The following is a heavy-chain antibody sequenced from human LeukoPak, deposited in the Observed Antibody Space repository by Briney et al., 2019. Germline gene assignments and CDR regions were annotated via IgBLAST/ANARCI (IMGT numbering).Heavy chain of an antibody. CDR1: GFTFDDYA. V-gene: IGHV3-9*01. D-gene: IGHD3-22*01. Sequence: TGRSLRLSCAASGFTFDDYAMHWVRQAPGKGLEWVSGMSWNSGSIGYADSVKGRFTISRDNAKNSLYLQMNSLRAEDTALYYCAKDYNYDSSGYHDYWGQGTLVTVSS. CDR3: AKDYNYDSSGYHDY. J-gene: IGHJ4*02. CDR2: MSWNSGSI.